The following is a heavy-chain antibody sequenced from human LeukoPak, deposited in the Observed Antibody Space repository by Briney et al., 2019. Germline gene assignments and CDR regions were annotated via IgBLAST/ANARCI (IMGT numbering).Heavy chain of an antibody. Sequence: GGSLRLSCAASGFTFSSYAMHWVRQAPGKGLEWVAVISYDGSNKYYADSVKGRFTISRDNSKNTLYLQMNSLRAEDTAVYYCARDSPIKHGIVGPYWGQGTLVTVSS. D-gene: IGHD1-26*01. V-gene: IGHV3-30*14. CDR3: ARDSPIKHGIVGPY. CDR2: ISYDGSNK. CDR1: GFTFSSYA. J-gene: IGHJ4*02.